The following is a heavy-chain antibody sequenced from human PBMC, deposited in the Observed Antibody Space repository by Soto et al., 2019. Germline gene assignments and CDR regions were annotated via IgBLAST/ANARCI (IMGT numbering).Heavy chain of an antibody. D-gene: IGHD6-6*01. CDR3: AREGEQLREPYYFDY. J-gene: IGHJ4*02. V-gene: IGHV1-69*06. CDR2: IIPIFGTA. CDR1: GGTFSSYA. Sequence: QVPLVQSGAEVKKPGSSVKVSCKASGGTFSSYAISWVRQAPGQGLEWMGGIIPIFGTANYAQKFQGRVTITADKSTSTAYMELSSLRSEDTAVYYCAREGEQLREPYYFDYWGQGTLVTVSS.